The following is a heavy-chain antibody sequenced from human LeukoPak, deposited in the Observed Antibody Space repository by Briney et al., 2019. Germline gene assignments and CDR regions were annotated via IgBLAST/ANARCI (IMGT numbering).Heavy chain of an antibody. V-gene: IGHV3-7*01. Sequence: GGSLRLSCVGSGLSLGNYLMDWVRQAPGKGLEWVANIRKDGGDIHYVDSVKGRFTISRDNAKNSVYLQMHRLRAEDTAVYYCARDAFGDFSYWGQGILVTVSS. CDR3: ARDAFGDFSY. J-gene: IGHJ4*02. D-gene: IGHD3-10*01. CDR1: GLSLGNYL. CDR2: IRKDGGDI.